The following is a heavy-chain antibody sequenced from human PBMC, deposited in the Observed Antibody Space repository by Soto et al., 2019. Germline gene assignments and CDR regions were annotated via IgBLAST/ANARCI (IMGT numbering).Heavy chain of an antibody. J-gene: IGHJ5*02. CDR1: GFTFSSYA. CDR3: ARGRCRRDSSGSGHPNWFDP. V-gene: IGHV3-48*03. Sequence: GGSLRLSCAASGFTFSSYAMNWVRQAPGKGLEWVSYISSSGSTIYYADSVKGRFTISRDNAKNSLYLQMNSLRAEDTAVYYCARGRCRRDSSGSGHPNWFDPWGQGTLVTVSS. D-gene: IGHD3-22*01. CDR2: ISSSGSTI.